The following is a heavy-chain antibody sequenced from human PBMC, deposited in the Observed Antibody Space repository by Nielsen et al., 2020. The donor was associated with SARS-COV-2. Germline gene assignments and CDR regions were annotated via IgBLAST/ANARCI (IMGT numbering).Heavy chain of an antibody. D-gene: IGHD5-12*01. CDR3: ARDGRIGYGVYLDY. CDR1: GFAYNNYA. V-gene: IGHV3-23*01. J-gene: IGHJ4*02. Sequence: GESLKISCAASGFAYNNYAMNWVRQAPGKGLEWVSVISGSGDSTYYADSVKGRFTISRDNSKNTLYLQMNGLRAEDTAIYYCARDGRIGYGVYLDYWGQGTPVTVSS. CDR2: ISGSGDST.